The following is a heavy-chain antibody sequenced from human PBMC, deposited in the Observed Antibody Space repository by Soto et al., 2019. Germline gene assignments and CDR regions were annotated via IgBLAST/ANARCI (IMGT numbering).Heavy chain of an antibody. Sequence: ASVKVSCKASGYTFTDYYLHWVRQAPGQGLEWMGWISLNSGGTQYAQNFQGWVTMTRDTSITTAYMEVSRLRSDDAAVYYCARDSGGAIVVIPAAYGMDVWGQGTTVTVSS. CDR3: ARDSGGAIVVIPAAYGMDV. CDR2: ISLNSGGT. D-gene: IGHD2-2*01. CDR1: GYTFTDYY. J-gene: IGHJ6*02. V-gene: IGHV1-2*04.